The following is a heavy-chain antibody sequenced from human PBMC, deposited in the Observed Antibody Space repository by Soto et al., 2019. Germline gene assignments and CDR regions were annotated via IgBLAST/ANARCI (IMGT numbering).Heavy chain of an antibody. Sequence: QVQLVESGGGVVQPGRSLRLSCAASGFTFSSYGMHWVRQAPGKGLEWVAVIWYDGSNKYYADSVKGRFTISRDNSKNTLYLQMNSLRAKETAVYYCASDYCSGGSCYSYGMDVWGQGTTVTASS. J-gene: IGHJ6*02. CDR2: IWYDGSNK. CDR3: ASDYCSGGSCYSYGMDV. CDR1: GFTFSSYG. V-gene: IGHV3-33*01. D-gene: IGHD2-15*01.